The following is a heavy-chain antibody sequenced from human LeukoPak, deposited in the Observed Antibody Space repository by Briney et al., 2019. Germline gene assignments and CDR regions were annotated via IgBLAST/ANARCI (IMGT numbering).Heavy chain of an antibody. J-gene: IGHJ3*02. V-gene: IGHV1-69*05. CDR2: IIPIFGTA. Sequence: SVRVSCKASGGTFSSYAISWVRQAPGQGLEWMGRIIPIFGTANYAQKFQGRVTITTDESTSTAYMELSSLRSEDTAVYYCARQSQRHGYNRGIAFDIWCQGTMVTVSS. CDR1: GGTFSSYA. D-gene: IGHD5-24*01. CDR3: ARQSQRHGYNRGIAFDI.